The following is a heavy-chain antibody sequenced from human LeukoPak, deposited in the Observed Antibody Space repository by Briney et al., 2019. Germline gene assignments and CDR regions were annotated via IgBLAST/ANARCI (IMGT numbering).Heavy chain of an antibody. V-gene: IGHV5-51*01. CDR3: ARGSLNRQWLAATGAGSYYFDY. J-gene: IGHJ4*02. Sequence: GESLKISCKGSGYSFTTYWVGWVRQMPGKGLEWMGLIYPGDSNTRYSPSFQGQVTISADKSISTAYLQWSSLKASDTAMYYCARGSLNRQWLAATGAGSYYFDYWGQGTLVTVSS. D-gene: IGHD6-19*01. CDR2: IYPGDSNT. CDR1: GYSFTTYW.